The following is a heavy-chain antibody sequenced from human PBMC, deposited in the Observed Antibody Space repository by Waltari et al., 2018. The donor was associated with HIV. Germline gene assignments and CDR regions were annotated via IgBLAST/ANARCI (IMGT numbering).Heavy chain of an antibody. CDR1: GFIFSNAW. D-gene: IGHD5-12*01. V-gene: IGHV3-15*01. CDR2: MKRKSEGGTA. Sequence: EVQLVESGGGLVKPGGSLRLSCAASGFIFSNAWMNWVRQAPGKGLEWVGRMKRKSEGGTADYAAPVKGRFTISRDDSKNVLYLQMNSLKTEDTAVYYCTTDNMIIVALDYWGQGTLLTVSS. J-gene: IGHJ4*02. CDR3: TTDNMIIVALDY.